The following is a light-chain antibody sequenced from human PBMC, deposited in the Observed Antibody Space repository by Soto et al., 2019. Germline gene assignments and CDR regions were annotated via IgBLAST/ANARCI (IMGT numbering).Light chain of an antibody. V-gene: IGKV3-15*01. CDR1: QSVSXN. J-gene: IGKJ4*01. Sequence: EVVMTQSPATLXVSPGERATXSXRASQSVSXNLAWYQQKPGQAPRLLIYSASTRATGIPARFSGSGSGTDFTLTISSLQSEDFAIYYGQQYNNWPGTFGGGTKVEIK. CDR3: QQYNNWPGT. CDR2: SAS.